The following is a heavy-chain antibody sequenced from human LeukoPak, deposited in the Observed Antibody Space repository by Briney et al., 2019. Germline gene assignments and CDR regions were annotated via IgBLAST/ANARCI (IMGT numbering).Heavy chain of an antibody. CDR2: ISGSGGST. CDR1: GFTFSNYW. V-gene: IGHV3-23*01. D-gene: IGHD3-10*01. Sequence: PGGSLRLSCAASGFTFSNYWMNWVRQAPGKGLEWVSAISGSGGSTYYADSVKGRFTISRDNSKNTLYLQMNSLRAEDTAVYYCAKGMGGSGSSYDYWGQGTLVTVSS. CDR3: AKGMGGSGSSYDY. J-gene: IGHJ4*02.